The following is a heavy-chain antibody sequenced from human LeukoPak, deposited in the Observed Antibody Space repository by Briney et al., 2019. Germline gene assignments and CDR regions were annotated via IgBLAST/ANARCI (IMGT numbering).Heavy chain of an antibody. V-gene: IGHV4-34*01. CDR3: ARGQVPAARGYNWFDP. CDR1: GWSCNDYY. J-gene: IGHJ5*02. Sequence: ASETLSLTCAVYGWSCNDYYWNWIRQPPGKGLEWIGETNARGDTNFNPSLKSRVTISVDTSKSQFSLRLTSMIAADTAVYYCARGQVPAARGYNWFDPWGQGTLVTVSS. D-gene: IGHD2-2*01. CDR2: TNARGDT.